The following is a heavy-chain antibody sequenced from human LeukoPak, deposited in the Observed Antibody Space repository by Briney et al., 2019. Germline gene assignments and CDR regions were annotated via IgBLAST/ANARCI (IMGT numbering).Heavy chain of an antibody. V-gene: IGHV3-30*04. CDR1: GFTFSSYA. Sequence: GGSLRLSCAASGFTFSSYAMHGVRQAPGKGLEGVAVISYDGSNKYYADSVKGRFTISRDNPKNTLYVQMNSRRAEDTAVDYCARDSGRPMVRGVITPAPDYWGQGTLVTVPS. CDR3: ARDSGRPMVRGVITPAPDY. J-gene: IGHJ4*02. CDR2: ISYDGSNK. D-gene: IGHD3-10*01.